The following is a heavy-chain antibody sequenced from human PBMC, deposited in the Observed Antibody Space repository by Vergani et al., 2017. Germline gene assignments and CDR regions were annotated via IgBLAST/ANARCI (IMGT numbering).Heavy chain of an antibody. D-gene: IGHD7-27*01. CDR1: GFTFSSYS. CDR2: ISSSSSYI. J-gene: IGHJ3*02. V-gene: IGHV3-21*01. CDR3: AREENWGVELYAFDI. Sequence: EVQLVESGGGLVKPGGSLRLSCAASGFTFSSYSMNWVRQAPGKGLEWVSSISSSSSYIYYADSVKGRFTISRDNAKNSLYLQMNSLRAEDTAVYYCAREENWGVELYAFDIWGQGTMVTVSS.